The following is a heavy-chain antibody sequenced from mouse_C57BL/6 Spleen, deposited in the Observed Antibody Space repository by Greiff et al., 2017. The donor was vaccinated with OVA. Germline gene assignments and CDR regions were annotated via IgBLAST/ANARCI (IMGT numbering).Heavy chain of an antibody. D-gene: IGHD2-4*01. V-gene: IGHV1-22*01. CDR2: INPNNGGT. CDR1: GYTFTDYN. CDR3: AREGIYDYDDGLHWYFDV. J-gene: IGHJ1*03. Sequence: EVQLQQSGPELVKPGASVKMSCKASGYTFTDYNMHWVKQSHGKSLEWIGYINPNNGGTSYNQKFKGKATLTVNKSSSTAYMELRSLTSEDSAVYYCAREGIYDYDDGLHWYFDVWGTGTTVTVSS.